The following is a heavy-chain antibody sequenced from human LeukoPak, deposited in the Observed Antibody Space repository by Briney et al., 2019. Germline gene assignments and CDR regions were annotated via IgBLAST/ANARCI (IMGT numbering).Heavy chain of an antibody. D-gene: IGHD2-2*02. CDR1: GFTFSSYA. CDR2: ISSSSSYI. CDR3: ARDYGYCSSTSCYRDYYYGMDV. Sequence: GGSLRLSCAASGFTFSSYAMNWVRQAPGKGLEWVSSISSSSSYIYYADSVKGRFTISRDNAKNSLYLQMNSLRAEDTAVYYCARDYGYCSSTSCYRDYYYGMDVWGQGTTVTVSS. J-gene: IGHJ6*02. V-gene: IGHV3-21*01.